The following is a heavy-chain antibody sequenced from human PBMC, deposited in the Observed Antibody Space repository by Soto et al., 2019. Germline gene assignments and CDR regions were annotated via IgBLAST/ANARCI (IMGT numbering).Heavy chain of an antibody. CDR3: AKNPGYYYDSTGSHFDY. CDR1: GFTYSTYT. Sequence: GGSLRLSCAASGFTYSTYTMHWVRQAPGKGLEWVAVISYDGNNKFYADSVKGRFTISRDNTKKKLYLQMNSLRPEDTAVYYCAKNPGYYYDSTGSHFDYWGQGTLVTVSS. V-gene: IGHV3-30-3*01. D-gene: IGHD3-22*01. J-gene: IGHJ4*02. CDR2: ISYDGNNK.